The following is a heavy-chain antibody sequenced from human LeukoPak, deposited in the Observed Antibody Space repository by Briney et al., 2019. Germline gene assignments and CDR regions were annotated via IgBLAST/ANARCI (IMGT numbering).Heavy chain of an antibody. V-gene: IGHV3-66*02. J-gene: IGHJ6*03. CDR2: IYSGGST. Sequence: PGGSLRLSCAASGFTVSSNYMSWVRQAPGKGLEWVSVIYSGGSTYYADSVKGRFTISRDNSKNTLYIQMNSLRAEDTAVYYCARGLYYYDSSGYYYDHYYYYMDVWGKGTTVTVSS. CDR3: ARGLYYYDSSGYYYDHYYYYMDV. D-gene: IGHD3-22*01. CDR1: GFTVSSNY.